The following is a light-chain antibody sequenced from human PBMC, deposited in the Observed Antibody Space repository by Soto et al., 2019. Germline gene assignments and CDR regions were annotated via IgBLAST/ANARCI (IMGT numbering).Light chain of an antibody. V-gene: IGKV3-15*01. CDR1: QSVSSN. CDR2: GAS. J-gene: IGKJ5*01. CDR3: HEYDNWPKT. Sequence: DIVMPQSPDTLSVSPGERATLSCRASQSVSSNLAWYQQKPGQAPRLLIYGASTRATGIPARFSGSVSGTEFTLTISSLQSADFAVYYCHEYDNWPKTFGQRTRLEI.